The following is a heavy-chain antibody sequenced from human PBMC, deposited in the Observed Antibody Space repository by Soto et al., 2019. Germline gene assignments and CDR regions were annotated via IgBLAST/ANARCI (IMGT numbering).Heavy chain of an antibody. CDR2: IYYSGST. J-gene: IGHJ4*02. CDR1: GGSISSGDYY. D-gene: IGHD6-13*01. CDR3: ASRHSSPYFDY. V-gene: IGHV4-30-4*01. Sequence: QVQLQESGPGLVKPSQTLSLTCTVSGGSISSGDYYWSWIRQPPGKGLEWIGSIYYSGSTYYNPSLKSRVTIPVDPSKNQFSLKLNSVTAAETAVYYCASRHSSPYFDYWGQGTLVTVSS.